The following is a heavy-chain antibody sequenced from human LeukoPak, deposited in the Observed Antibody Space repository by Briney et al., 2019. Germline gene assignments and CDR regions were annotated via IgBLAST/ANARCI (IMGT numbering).Heavy chain of an antibody. Sequence: SETLSLTCAVYGGSFSGYYWSWIRQPPGKGLEWIGEINHSGSTNYNPSLKSRVTISVDTSKNQFSLKLSSVTAADTAVYNCARPISGSFDYWGRGTMVTVSS. V-gene: IGHV4-34*01. CDR1: GGSFSGYY. D-gene: IGHD3-10*01. CDR2: INHSGST. CDR3: ARPISGSFDY. J-gene: IGHJ4*03.